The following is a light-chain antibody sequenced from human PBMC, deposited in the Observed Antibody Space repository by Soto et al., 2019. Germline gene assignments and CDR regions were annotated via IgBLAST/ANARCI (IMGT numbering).Light chain of an antibody. CDR1: QSISVS. J-gene: IGKJ1*01. CDR2: DAS. Sequence: IQMTQSPSTLSASVGDTVTITCRASQSISVSLAWYQQKPGKAPNLLIYDASTLQGGVPSRFSGSGSGTEFTLTVTSHLPEDFATYFCQQYDKYSTFGHGTKVDVK. V-gene: IGKV1-5*01. CDR3: QQYDKYST.